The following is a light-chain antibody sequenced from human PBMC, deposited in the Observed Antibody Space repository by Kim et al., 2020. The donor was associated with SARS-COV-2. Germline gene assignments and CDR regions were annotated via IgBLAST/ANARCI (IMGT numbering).Light chain of an antibody. CDR2: GAN. CDR1: GGASASFY. J-gene: IGLJ3*02. CDR3: QSFDSSHLWV. Sequence: NFMLTQPPSVSESPGTTVTISCTRSGGASASFYVQWYQQRPGSAPTTVIYGANQRPPGVPDRFSASVAQSSGSASLTISGLKTEDEADYYCQSFDSSHLWVFGGGTKLTVL. V-gene: IGLV6-57*03.